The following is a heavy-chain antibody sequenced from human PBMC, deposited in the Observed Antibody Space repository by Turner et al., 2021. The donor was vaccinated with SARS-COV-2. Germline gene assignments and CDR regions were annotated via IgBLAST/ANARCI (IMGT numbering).Heavy chain of an antibody. J-gene: IGHJ4*02. V-gene: IGHV3-30*18. Sequence: QVQVVEWGGGVLQPGGSLSLSCAASGFTFRSYGMHWVRQAPGKGLEWVAVILYDGSNKYYADSVKGRFTISRDNSKNTLYLQMNSLIAEDTAVYYCAKNGYSYGYSGYYFDYWGQGTLVTVSS. D-gene: IGHD5-18*01. CDR1: GFTFRSYG. CDR3: AKNGYSYGYSGYYFDY. CDR2: ILYDGSNK.